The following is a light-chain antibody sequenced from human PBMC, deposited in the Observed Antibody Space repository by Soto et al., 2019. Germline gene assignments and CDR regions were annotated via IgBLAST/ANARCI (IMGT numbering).Light chain of an antibody. CDR3: QQYNTYWT. CDR1: QSINRW. CDR2: DAS. V-gene: IGKV1-5*01. J-gene: IGKJ1*01. Sequence: DIQMTQSPSTLSASIGDRVTITCRASQSINRWLAWYQQKPGKAPKLLIFDASNSEGEVPSRFSGSGSGTEFTLTISSLQPDYFATYYCQQYNTYWTFGQGTKVDIK.